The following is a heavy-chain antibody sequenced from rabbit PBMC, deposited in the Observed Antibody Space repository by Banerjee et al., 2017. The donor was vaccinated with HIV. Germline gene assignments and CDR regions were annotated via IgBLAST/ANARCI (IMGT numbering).Heavy chain of an antibody. D-gene: IGHD4-1*01. J-gene: IGHJ4*01. Sequence: QEQLKESGGGLVQPGGSLKLSCKTSGFDFSSYYMTWVRQAPGKGLEWIGYIDPVFDNTYYASWVNGRFTISKTSSTTVTLQMTSLTAADTATYFCARRGSDWGDDLWGPGTLVTVS. V-gene: IGHV1S39*01. CDR1: GFDFSSYYM. CDR2: IDPVFDNT. CDR3: ARRGSDWGDDL.